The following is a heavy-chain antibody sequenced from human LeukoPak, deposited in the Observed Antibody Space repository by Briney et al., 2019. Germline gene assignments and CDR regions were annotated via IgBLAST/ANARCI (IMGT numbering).Heavy chain of an antibody. CDR2: IYYSGST. Sequence: ASETLSLTCTVSGGSISSYYWSWIRQPPGKGLEWIGYIYYSGSTNYNPSLKSRVTISVDTSKNQFSLKLSSVTAADTAVYYCARGSGWYTQNYFDYWGQGTLVTVSS. J-gene: IGHJ4*02. D-gene: IGHD6-19*01. CDR1: GGSISSYY. CDR3: ARGSGWYTQNYFDY. V-gene: IGHV4-59*01.